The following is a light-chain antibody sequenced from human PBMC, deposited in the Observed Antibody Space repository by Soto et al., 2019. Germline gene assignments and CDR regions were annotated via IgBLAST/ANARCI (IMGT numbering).Light chain of an antibody. CDR2: VAS. Sequence: DIQMTQSPSSLSASVGDRVTITCRASQGIRNDLAWYQEKPGKAPKRMIYVASRLQSGVPSRFSGSGSGTEFTLTIISLQAEDYATYYGLQQNSYPLTFGGGTKGEIK. CDR1: QGIRND. V-gene: IGKV1-17*01. CDR3: LQQNSYPLT. J-gene: IGKJ4*01.